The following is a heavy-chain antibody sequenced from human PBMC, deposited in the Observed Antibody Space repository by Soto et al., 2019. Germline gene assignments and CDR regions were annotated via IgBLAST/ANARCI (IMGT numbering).Heavy chain of an antibody. CDR2: ISSSGSTI. D-gene: IGHD6-19*01. V-gene: IGHV3-11*01. CDR1: GFTFSDYY. CDR3: ARVLRQWLAPDDY. J-gene: IGHJ4*02. Sequence: GSLRLSCAASGFTFSDYYMSWIRQAPGKGLEWVSYISSSGSTIYYADSVKGRFTISRDNAKNSLYLQMNSLRAEDTAVYYCARVLRQWLAPDDYWGQGTLVTVSS.